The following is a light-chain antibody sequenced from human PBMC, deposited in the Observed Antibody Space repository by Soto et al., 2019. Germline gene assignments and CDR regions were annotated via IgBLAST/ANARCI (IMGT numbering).Light chain of an antibody. J-gene: IGKJ3*01. CDR3: QQRSNSPPSGLFT. CDR1: QCVSSY. V-gene: IGKV3-11*01. Sequence: EIVLTQSPATLSLSPGERATLSCRASQCVSSYLAWYQQKPGQAPRLLIYDASNRATGIPARFSGSGSGTDFTLTISSLEPEDFAVYYCQQRSNSPPSGLFTFGPGTKVDIK. CDR2: DAS.